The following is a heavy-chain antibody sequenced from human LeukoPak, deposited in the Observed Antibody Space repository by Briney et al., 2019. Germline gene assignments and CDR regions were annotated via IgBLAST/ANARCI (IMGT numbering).Heavy chain of an antibody. V-gene: IGHV6-1*01. CDR3: ARELLWFGESTLFDY. Sequence: SQTLSLTCAISGDSVSSNSAAWNWIRQSPSRGLEWLGRTYYRSKWYNDYAVSVKSRITINPDTSKNQFPLQLNSVTPEDTAVYYCARELLWFGESTLFDYWGQGTLVTVSS. CDR2: TYYRSKWYN. D-gene: IGHD3-10*01. J-gene: IGHJ4*02. CDR1: GDSVSSNSAA.